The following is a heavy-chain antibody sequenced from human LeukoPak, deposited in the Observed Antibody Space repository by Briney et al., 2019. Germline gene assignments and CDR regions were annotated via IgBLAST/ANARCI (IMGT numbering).Heavy chain of an antibody. J-gene: IGHJ3*02. D-gene: IGHD3-10*01. Sequence: GGSLRLSCAASGFTFRSYWMTWVRQAPGKGLEDVAIIKPDGSDAYYVDSVKGRFTISRDNAKNTLYLHMNSLRVEDTSVYYCARDPAFGAFDIWGRGTMVIVSS. CDR1: GFTFRSYW. CDR2: IKPDGSDA. CDR3: ARDPAFGAFDI. V-gene: IGHV3-7*01.